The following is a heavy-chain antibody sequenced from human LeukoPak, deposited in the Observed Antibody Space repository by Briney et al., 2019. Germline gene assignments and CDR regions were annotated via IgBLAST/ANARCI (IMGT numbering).Heavy chain of an antibody. CDR1: GFTFSAYW. CDR2: IDTVGSTT. CDR3: ARVRSGSDDWADP. J-gene: IGHJ5*02. Sequence: GGSLRLSCAASGFTFSAYWMHWVRQAPGKGLVWVSRIDTVGSTTTYADSVKGRFTISRDNAKNTLHLQMSSLTADDTGVYYCARVRSGSDDWADPWGQGTLVTVSS. V-gene: IGHV3-74*03. D-gene: IGHD3-3*01.